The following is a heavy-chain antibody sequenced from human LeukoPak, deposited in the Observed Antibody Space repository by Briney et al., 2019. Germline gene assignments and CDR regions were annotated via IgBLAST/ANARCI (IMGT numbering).Heavy chain of an antibody. CDR2: MNPNSGNT. Sequence: ASVKVSCKASGYTFTSYDINWVRQATGQGLEWMGWMNPNSGNTGYAQKFQGRVTMTRDMSTSTVYMELSSLRSEDTAVYYCARDSQTRASGSYFDYWGQGTLVTVSS. CDR1: GYTFTSYD. J-gene: IGHJ4*02. V-gene: IGHV1-8*02. CDR3: ARDSQTRASGSYFDY. D-gene: IGHD1-26*01.